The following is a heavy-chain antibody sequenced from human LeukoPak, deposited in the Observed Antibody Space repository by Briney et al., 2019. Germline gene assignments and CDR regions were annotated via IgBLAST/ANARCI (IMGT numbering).Heavy chain of an antibody. D-gene: IGHD4-23*01. CDR3: AKDSGGNQFSYYMDV. CDR2: IWYDGSNK. Sequence: GGSLRLSCAASGFTFSNYGIHWVRQAPGKGLEWVAFIWYDGSNKYYADYVKGRFTISRDNSKNTLYLQMNSLRAEDTAVYYCAKDSGGNQFSYYMDVWGKGTTVTVSS. J-gene: IGHJ6*03. V-gene: IGHV3-30*02. CDR1: GFTFSNYG.